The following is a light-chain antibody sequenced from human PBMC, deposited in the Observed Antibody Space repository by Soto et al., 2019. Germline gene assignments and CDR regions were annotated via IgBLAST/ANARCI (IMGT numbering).Light chain of an antibody. J-gene: IGKJ4*01. Sequence: EIVLTQSPATLSVSPGERATLSCRASQSVRSNLAWYQQKAGQAPRLLIFDASTRATNIPARLSGSGSGTDFTLTISSLQSEDFAVYYCQQYSNWPPLTFGGGTKVEIK. CDR1: QSVRSN. V-gene: IGKV3-15*01. CDR3: QQYSNWPPLT. CDR2: DAS.